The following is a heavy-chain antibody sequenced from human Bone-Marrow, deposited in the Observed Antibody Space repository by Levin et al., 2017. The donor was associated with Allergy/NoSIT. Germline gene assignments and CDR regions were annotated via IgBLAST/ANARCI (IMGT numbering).Heavy chain of an antibody. D-gene: IGHD6-19*01. CDR2: IWFDGTNK. CDR1: GFTFSSYA. Sequence: PGESLKISCAASGFTFSSYAMHWVRQAPGKGLEWVAFIWFDGTNKYYADSVKGRFTISRDNSKNTLYLQMNSLRAEDTAVYYCARAGRSSDWNPYYFDYWGQGTLVTVSS. V-gene: IGHV3-33*01. J-gene: IGHJ4*02. CDR3: ARAGRSSDWNPYYFDY.